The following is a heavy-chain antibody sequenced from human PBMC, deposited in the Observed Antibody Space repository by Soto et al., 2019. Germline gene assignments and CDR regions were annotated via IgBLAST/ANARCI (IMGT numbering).Heavy chain of an antibody. CDR1: GGSISSSPYY. CDR3: ARHGSMATMALDY. J-gene: IGHJ4*02. CDR2: IYQSGST. Sequence: QLQLQESGPGLVKPSETLSLTCTVSGGSISSSPYYWGWIRQPPGKGLEWIGSIYQSGSTYYNPSLKSRVTISVDTSKTQVSLKLNSVTAADTAVYYCARHGSMATMALDYWGQGTLVTVSS. V-gene: IGHV4-39*01. D-gene: IGHD5-12*01.